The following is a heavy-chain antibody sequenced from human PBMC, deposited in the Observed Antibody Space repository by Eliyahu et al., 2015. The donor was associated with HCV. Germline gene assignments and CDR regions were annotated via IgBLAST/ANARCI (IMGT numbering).Heavy chain of an antibody. Sequence: EVQLVQSGAEVKKPGESLKISCKGSGYSFDTYWIGWVRQMPGKGLEWMGVILPGDSDIRYSPSFQGQVTISADKSISAAYLQWSSLKASDTAIYYCARGVRTYYYFDLWGRGTLVTVSS. CDR2: ILPGDSDI. CDR3: ARGVRTYYYFDL. V-gene: IGHV5-51*01. J-gene: IGHJ2*01. D-gene: IGHD3-10*01. CDR1: GYSFDTYW.